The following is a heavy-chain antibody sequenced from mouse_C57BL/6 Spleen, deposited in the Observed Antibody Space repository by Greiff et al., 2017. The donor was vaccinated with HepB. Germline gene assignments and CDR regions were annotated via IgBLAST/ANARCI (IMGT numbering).Heavy chain of an antibody. Sequence: EVQGVESGGGLVQPGGSMKLSCAASGFTFSDAWMDWVRQSPEKGLEWVAEIRNKANNHATYYAESVKGRFTISRDDSKSSVYLQMNSLRAEDTGIYYCTSLLYYYGSSYEFAYWGQGTLVTVSA. CDR3: TSLLYYYGSSYEFAY. J-gene: IGHJ3*01. CDR2: IRNKANNHAT. CDR1: GFTFSDAW. V-gene: IGHV6-6*01. D-gene: IGHD1-1*01.